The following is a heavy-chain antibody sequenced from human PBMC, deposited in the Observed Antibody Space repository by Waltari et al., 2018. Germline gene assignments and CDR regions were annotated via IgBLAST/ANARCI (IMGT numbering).Heavy chain of an antibody. CDR1: GGSFSGYY. CDR3: ARGRHGDYVIGGAFDI. J-gene: IGHJ3*02. D-gene: IGHD4-17*01. CDR2: INHSGST. V-gene: IGHV4-34*01. Sequence: QVQLQQWGAGLLKPSETLSLTCAVYGGSFSGYYWSWLRQPPGKGLEWIGEINHSGSTNYNPSLKSRVTISVDTSKNQFSLKLSSVTAADTAVYYCARGRHGDYVIGGAFDIWGQGTMVTVSS.